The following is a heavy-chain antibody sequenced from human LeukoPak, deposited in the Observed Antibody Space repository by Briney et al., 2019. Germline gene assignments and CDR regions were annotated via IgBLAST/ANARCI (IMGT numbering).Heavy chain of an antibody. V-gene: IGHV3-74*01. CDR2: TNSDGSSA. D-gene: IGHD3-3*01. CDR1: AFTFSSYC. J-gene: IGHJ4*02. CDR3: ARVKSAHFDY. Sequence: PGGSLRLSCAASAFTFSSYCRHWVRPAPGKGRVWVSRTNSDGSSASYADAVKGRFTISRDNAKNTLYLQMDSLRAEDTAVYYCARVKSAHFDYGGQGTLVTVSS.